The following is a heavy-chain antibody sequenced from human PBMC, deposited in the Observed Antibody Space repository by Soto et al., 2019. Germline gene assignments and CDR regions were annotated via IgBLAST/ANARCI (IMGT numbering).Heavy chain of an antibody. CDR3: ARTASVFDY. CDR2: TYYRSKWYS. J-gene: IGHJ4*02. Sequence: SQTLSLTCAISGDSVSSKSAAWNWIRQSPSRGLEWLGRTYYRSKWYSEFAVSVKSRITVNPDTSKNQFSLQLSSVTPEDTAVYYCARTASVFDYWGQGTQVTVSS. V-gene: IGHV6-1*01. CDR1: GDSVSSKSAA.